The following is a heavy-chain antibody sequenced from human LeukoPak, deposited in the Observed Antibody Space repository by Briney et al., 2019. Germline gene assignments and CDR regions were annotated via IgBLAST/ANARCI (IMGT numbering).Heavy chain of an antibody. Sequence: ASVKVSCKASGYTFTGYYMHWVRQAPGQGLEWMGWINPNSGGTNYAQKFQGRVTMTRDTSISTAYMELSRLISDDTAVYYCARGKETEVRTPYNSFDPWGQGTLVTVSS. CDR1: GYTFTGYY. CDR3: ARGKETEVRTPYNSFDP. J-gene: IGHJ5*02. CDR2: INPNSGGT. V-gene: IGHV1-2*02. D-gene: IGHD2-15*01.